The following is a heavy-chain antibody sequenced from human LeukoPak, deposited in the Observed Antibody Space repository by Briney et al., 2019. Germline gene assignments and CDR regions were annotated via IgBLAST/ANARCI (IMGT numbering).Heavy chain of an antibody. J-gene: IGHJ4*02. CDR1: GGTFSSYA. V-gene: IGHV1-69*13. CDR2: IIPIFGTA. Sequence: SVKVSCKASGGTFSSYAISWLRQAPGQGLEWMGGIIPIFGTANYAQKFQGRVTITADESTSTAYMELSSLRSEDTAVYYCARAMYYDSSGYYDYWGQGTLVTVSS. D-gene: IGHD3-22*01. CDR3: ARAMYYDSSGYYDY.